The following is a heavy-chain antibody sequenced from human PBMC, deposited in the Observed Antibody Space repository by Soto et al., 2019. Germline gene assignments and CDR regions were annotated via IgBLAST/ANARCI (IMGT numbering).Heavy chain of an antibody. V-gene: IGHV3-53*01. CDR1: GFSVSNNY. D-gene: IGHD3-16*01. CDR2: IYSGGGT. Sequence: GGSLRLSCAASGFSVSNNYMSWVRQAPGKGLEWVSIIYSGGGTYYADSVKGRFTISRDNSKNTLYLQMNSLTAEDTAVYYRARSPGQLSYYDYGMDVWGHGTTVTVSS. CDR3: ARSPGQLSYYDYGMDV. J-gene: IGHJ6*02.